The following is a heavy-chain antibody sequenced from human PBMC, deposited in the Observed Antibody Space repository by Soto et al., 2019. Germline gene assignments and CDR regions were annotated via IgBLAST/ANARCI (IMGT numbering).Heavy chain of an antibody. Sequence: QVQLVQSGAEVKKPGASVKVSCKASGYTFTGYYMHWVRQAPGQGLEWMGWINPNSGGTNYAQKFQGLVTMTRDTSISTAYMELLRLRSDDTAVYYCARDTVPAAPYGAPYYGIDVWGQGTTVTVSS. D-gene: IGHD2-2*01. CDR2: INPNSGGT. CDR1: GYTFTGYY. V-gene: IGHV1-2*04. J-gene: IGHJ6*02. CDR3: ARDTVPAAPYGAPYYGIDV.